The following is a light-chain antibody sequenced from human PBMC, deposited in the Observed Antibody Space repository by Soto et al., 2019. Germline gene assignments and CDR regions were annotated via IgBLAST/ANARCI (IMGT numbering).Light chain of an antibody. J-gene: IGKJ3*01. CDR1: QGISGY. CDR2: LTS. V-gene: IGKV1-9*01. Sequence: IPLTQSPSSLSASVGDRVTISCRASQGISGYLAWYQQKPGKAPKLLIYLTSNLQNGVPSRFSGSGSGTDFTLTISSLQPEDFGTYYCQQLNSYPLTFGPGTKVDIK. CDR3: QQLNSYPLT.